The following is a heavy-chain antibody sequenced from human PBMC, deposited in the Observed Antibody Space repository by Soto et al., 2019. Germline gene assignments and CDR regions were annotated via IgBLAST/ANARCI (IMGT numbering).Heavy chain of an antibody. J-gene: IGHJ4*02. CDR3: ARDSYHDYGDYYFDY. CDR1: GGTFSSYA. V-gene: IGHV1-69*06. D-gene: IGHD4-17*01. CDR2: IIPIFGTA. Sequence: SVKVSCKASGGTFSSYAISWVRQAPGQGLEWMGGIIPIFGTANYAQKFQGRVTITADKSTSTAYMELSSLRSEDTAVYYCARDSYHDYGDYYFDYWGQGTLVTVS.